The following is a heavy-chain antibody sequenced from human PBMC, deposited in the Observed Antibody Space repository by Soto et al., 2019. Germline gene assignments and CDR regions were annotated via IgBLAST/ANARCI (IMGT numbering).Heavy chain of an antibody. J-gene: IGHJ4*01. D-gene: IGHD5-18*01. CDR1: GFTFSTYA. V-gene: IGHV3-30-3*01. CDR2: ISYDGSNK. CDR3: ARSADTAMTYYYFDC. Sequence: QVQLVESGGGVVQPGRSLRLSCAASGFTFSTYAIHWVRQAPGKGLEWVAVISYDGSNKYYADSVKGRFTISRDNSKNSLHLQMLKLSAEDTAVYYCARSADTAMTYYYFDCWGQGTLVTVSS.